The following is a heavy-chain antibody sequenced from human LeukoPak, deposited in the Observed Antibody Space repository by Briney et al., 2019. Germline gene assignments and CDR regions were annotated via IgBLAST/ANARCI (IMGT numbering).Heavy chain of an antibody. Sequence: GGSLRLSCAASGFTFSSYSMNWVRQAPGKGLEWVSSISSSSSYIYYADSVKGRFTISRDNAKNSLYLQMNSLKTEDTAVYYCTTYSYCSGGSCYSNYYYYMDVWGKGTTVTVSS. J-gene: IGHJ6*03. V-gene: IGHV3-21*03. CDR3: TTYSYCSGGSCYSNYYYYMDV. CDR1: GFTFSSYS. D-gene: IGHD2-15*01. CDR2: ISSSSSYI.